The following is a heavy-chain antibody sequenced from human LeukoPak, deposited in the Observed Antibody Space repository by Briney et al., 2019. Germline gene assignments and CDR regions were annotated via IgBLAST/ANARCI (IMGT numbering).Heavy chain of an antibody. CDR2: INPRGGST. Sequence: GASVKVSCKASGYTLTNYFMHWVRQAPGQGLEWMGIINPRGGSTGYAQKFQGRITMTTDMSTRTVYMELSSLESEDTAVYYCARRDCVGDCYSNWFDPWGQGTLVTVSS. V-gene: IGHV1-46*01. J-gene: IGHJ5*02. CDR1: GYTLTNYF. D-gene: IGHD2-21*02. CDR3: ARRDCVGDCYSNWFDP.